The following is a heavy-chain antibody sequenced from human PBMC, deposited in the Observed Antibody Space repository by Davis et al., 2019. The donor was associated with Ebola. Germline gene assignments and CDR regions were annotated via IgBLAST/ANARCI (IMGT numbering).Heavy chain of an antibody. Sequence: ASVTVSCKASGYTFTSYDINWVRQATGQGLEWMGWMNPNSGSTGYTQKFQGRVTMTRNTSLSTAYMELGSLRSEDTAVYYCARGMGLTALGGLYFYSYAMDVWGKGTTVTVSS. D-gene: IGHD4/OR15-4a*01. J-gene: IGHJ6*04. CDR1: GYTFTSYD. CDR3: ARGMGLTALGGLYFYSYAMDV. CDR2: MNPNSGST. V-gene: IGHV1-8*01.